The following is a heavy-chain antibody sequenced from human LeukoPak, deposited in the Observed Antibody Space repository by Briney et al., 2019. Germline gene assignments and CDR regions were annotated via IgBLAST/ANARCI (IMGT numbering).Heavy chain of an antibody. J-gene: IGHJ4*02. V-gene: IGHV4-39*01. CDR2: IYYSGST. CDR3: ARHGHDFWSGYFSYYFDY. D-gene: IGHD3-3*01. CDR1: GGSISSSSYY. Sequence: TSETLSLTCTVSGGSISSSSYYWGWIRQPPGKGLEWIGSIYYSGSTYYNPSLKSRVTISVDTSKNQFPLKLSSVTAADAAVYYCARHGHDFWSGYFSYYFDYWGQGTLVTVSS.